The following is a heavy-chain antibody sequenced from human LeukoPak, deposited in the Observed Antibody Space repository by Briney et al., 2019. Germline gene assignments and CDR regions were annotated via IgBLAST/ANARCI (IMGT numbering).Heavy chain of an antibody. V-gene: IGHV1-69*13. J-gene: IGHJ4*02. CDR2: SIPVFETT. CDR1: GGTFNSYA. Sequence: SVKVSCTASGGTFNSYAISWVRQAPGQGLEWMGGSIPVFETTNYAQKFQGTVTITADEFTSTVYMELSSLTSEDTAVYYCAASSDDDSSNDYWGQGTLVTVSS. D-gene: IGHD6-19*01. CDR3: AASSDDDSSNDY.